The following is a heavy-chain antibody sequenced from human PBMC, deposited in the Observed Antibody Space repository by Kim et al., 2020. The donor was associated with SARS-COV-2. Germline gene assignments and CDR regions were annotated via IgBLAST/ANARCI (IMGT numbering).Heavy chain of an antibody. V-gene: IGHV4-61*02. D-gene: IGHD3-3*01. CDR3: AREIAPRYDFWSGYTNFDY. CDR1: GGSISSGSYY. CDR2: IYTSGST. J-gene: IGHJ4*02. Sequence: SETLSLTCTVSGGSISSGSYYWSWIRQPAGKGLEWIGRIYTSGSTNYNPSLKSRVTISVDTSKNQFSLKLSSVTAADTAVYYCAREIAPRYDFWSGYTNFDYWGQGTLVTVSS.